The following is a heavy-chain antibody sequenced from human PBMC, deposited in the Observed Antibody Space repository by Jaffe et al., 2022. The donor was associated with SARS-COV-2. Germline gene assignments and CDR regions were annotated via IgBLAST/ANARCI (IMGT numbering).Heavy chain of an antibody. D-gene: IGHD3-3*01. CDR2: INPSGGST. J-gene: IGHJ5*02. Sequence: QVQLVQSGAEVKKPGASVKVSCKASGYTFTSYYMHWVRQAPGQGLEWMGIINPSGGSTSYAQKFQGRVTMTRDTSTSTVYMELSSLRSEDTAVYYCARDGASSIFGVVRGHWFDPWGQGTLVTVSS. CDR1: GYTFTSYY. CDR3: ARDGASSIFGVVRGHWFDP. V-gene: IGHV1-46*01.